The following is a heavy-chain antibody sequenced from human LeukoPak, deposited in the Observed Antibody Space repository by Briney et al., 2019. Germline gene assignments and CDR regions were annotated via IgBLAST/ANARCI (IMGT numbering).Heavy chain of an antibody. CDR2: FDPGDGET. D-gene: IGHD2-2*01. CDR1: GYTLTELS. V-gene: IGHV1-24*01. Sequence: ASVKLCCKVSGYTLTELSMHLMRQAPGKGLEWMGGFDPGDGETIYAQKFQGRVTMTEDTSTDTAYMELSSLRSEETAVYYCATHSCVVVPAAMRSYYYYYMDVWGKGTTVSVSS. CDR3: ATHSCVVVPAAMRSYYYYYMDV. J-gene: IGHJ6*03.